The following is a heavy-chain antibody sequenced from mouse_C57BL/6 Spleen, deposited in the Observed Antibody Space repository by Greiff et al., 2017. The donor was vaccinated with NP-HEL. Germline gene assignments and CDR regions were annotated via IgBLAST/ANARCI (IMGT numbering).Heavy chain of an antibody. CDR3: ARGGGGYSTWFAY. D-gene: IGHD2-3*01. CDR1: GYTFTSYG. Sequence: QVQLQQSGAELARPGASVKLSCKASGYTFTSYGISWVKQRTGQGLEWIGEIYPRSGNTHYNEKFKGKATLTADKSSSTAYMELRSLTSEDSAVYFCARGGGGYSTWFAYWGQGTLVTVSA. CDR2: IYPRSGNT. J-gene: IGHJ3*01. V-gene: IGHV1-81*01.